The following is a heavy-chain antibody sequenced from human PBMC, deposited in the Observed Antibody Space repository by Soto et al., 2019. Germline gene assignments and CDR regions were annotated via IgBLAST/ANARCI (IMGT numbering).Heavy chain of an antibody. D-gene: IGHD2-21*02. J-gene: IGHJ5*02. CDR1: GGSISSSSYY. Sequence: SETLSLTCTVSGGSISSSSYYWGWIRHPPGKGLEWIGSIYYSGSTYYNPSLKSRVTISVDTSKNQFSLKLSSVTAADTAVYYCARRRDVVTAFPGWFDPWGQGTLVTVSS. CDR2: IYYSGST. CDR3: ARRRDVVTAFPGWFDP. V-gene: IGHV4-39*01.